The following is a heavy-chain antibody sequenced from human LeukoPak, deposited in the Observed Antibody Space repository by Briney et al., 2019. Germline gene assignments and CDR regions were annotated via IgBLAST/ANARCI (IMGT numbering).Heavy chain of an antibody. J-gene: IGHJ4*02. CDR2: IIPIFGTA. CDR1: GGTFSSYA. Sequence: GASVTVSCKASGGTFSSYAISWVRQAPGQGLEWMGGIIPIFGTANYAQKFQGRVTITADESTSTAYMELSRLRSDDTAVYYCARNSGYSGYEPFDYWGQGTPVTVSS. V-gene: IGHV1-69*13. D-gene: IGHD5-12*01. CDR3: ARNSGYSGYEPFDY.